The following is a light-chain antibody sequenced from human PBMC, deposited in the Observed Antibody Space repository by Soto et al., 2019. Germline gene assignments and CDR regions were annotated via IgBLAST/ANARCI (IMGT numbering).Light chain of an antibody. V-gene: IGKV1-39*01. CDR3: QQSYTTPWT. J-gene: IGKJ1*01. Sequence: DIQMTQSPSSLSASVGDRVTITCRASQSISNYLNWYQQKPGKAPKLLIYAASSFHTGVPSRFSGSGSGTNFTLTITELQPEDFVTYVCQQSYTTPWTFGRGTKV. CDR2: AAS. CDR1: QSISNY.